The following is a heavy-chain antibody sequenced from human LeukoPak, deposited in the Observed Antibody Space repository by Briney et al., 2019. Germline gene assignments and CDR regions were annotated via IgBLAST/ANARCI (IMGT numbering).Heavy chain of an antibody. Sequence: ASVKVSCKASGYTFTSYDINWVRQATGQGLEWMGWMNPNSGNTGYAQKLQGRVTMTRNTSINTAYMELSSLRSEDTAVYYCARVGYDSSGYYLHDYWGQGTLVTVSS. CDR2: MNPNSGNT. J-gene: IGHJ4*02. D-gene: IGHD3-22*01. CDR1: GYTFTSYD. CDR3: ARVGYDSSGYYLHDY. V-gene: IGHV1-8*01.